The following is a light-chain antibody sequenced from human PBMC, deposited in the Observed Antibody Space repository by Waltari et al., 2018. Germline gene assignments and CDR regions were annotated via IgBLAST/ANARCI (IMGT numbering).Light chain of an antibody. CDR1: QSLLYSSNNKNS. CDR3: QQYYNTPLT. V-gene: IGKV4-1*01. J-gene: IGKJ4*01. Sequence: DIVMTQSPDSLAVSLGERAAINCKSSQSLLYSSNNKNSLAWYQQKPGQPPKLLIYWTSTRESGVPDRFSGSGSVTDFTLTISSLQAEDVAVYYCQQYYNTPLTFGGGTKVEIK. CDR2: WTS.